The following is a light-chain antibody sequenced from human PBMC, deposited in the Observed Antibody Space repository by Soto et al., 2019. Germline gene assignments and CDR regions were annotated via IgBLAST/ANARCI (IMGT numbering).Light chain of an antibody. V-gene: IGLV2-8*01. CDR3: SSYAGTNNFV. J-gene: IGLJ2*01. Sequence: QSALTQPPSASGSPGQSVTSSCTRTSSDVGGYNYVSWYQQHPDKAPKVMIYGVSKRPPGVPDRFSGSKSGNTASLTGSGLQAEDEADYYCSSYAGTNNFVFGGGTKVTVL. CDR1: SSDVGGYNY. CDR2: GVS.